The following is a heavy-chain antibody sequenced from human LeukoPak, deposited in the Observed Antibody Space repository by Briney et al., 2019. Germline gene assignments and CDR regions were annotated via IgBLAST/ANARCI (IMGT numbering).Heavy chain of an antibody. CDR2: ISSSSSTI. J-gene: IGHJ3*02. Sequence: GGSLRPSCAASGFIFSSYSMNWVRQAPGKGLEWVSYISSSSSTIYYADSVKGRFTISRDNAKNSLYLQMNSLRDEDTAVYYCARDPPRLWDYVWGSYRLDAFDIWGQGTMVTVSS. V-gene: IGHV3-48*02. CDR1: GFIFSSYS. D-gene: IGHD3-16*02. CDR3: ARDPPRLWDYVWGSYRLDAFDI.